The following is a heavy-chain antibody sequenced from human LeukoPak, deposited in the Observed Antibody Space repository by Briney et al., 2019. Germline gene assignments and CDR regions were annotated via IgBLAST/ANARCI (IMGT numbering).Heavy chain of an antibody. J-gene: IGHJ5*02. CDR3: AKDRWAWITTNWFDP. CDR1: GFTFSSYA. CDR2: ISGSGDST. D-gene: IGHD3-16*01. V-gene: IGHV3-23*01. Sequence: GGSLRLSCAASGFTFSSYAMSWVRQAPGKGLEWVSAISGSGDSTYHADSVKGRFTISRDNSKNTLYLQMNSLRAGDTAVYYCAKDRWAWITTNWFDPWGQGTLVTVSS.